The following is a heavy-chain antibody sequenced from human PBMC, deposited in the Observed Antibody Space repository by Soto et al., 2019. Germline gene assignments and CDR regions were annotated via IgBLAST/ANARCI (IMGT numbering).Heavy chain of an antibody. CDR1: GFTFNSYA. J-gene: IGHJ6*02. CDR2: VSAGGDMT. V-gene: IGHV3-23*01. D-gene: IGHD3-10*01. Sequence: TLRLSCAASGFTFNSYAMSWVRQAPGKGLEWVSSVSAGGDMTYYSDSVKGRFTISRDNSNNALFLQMNSLRIEDTALYYCARGDRGGSGSPASYYYSGLDVWGQGTTVNVSS. CDR3: ARGDRGGSGSPASYYYSGLDV.